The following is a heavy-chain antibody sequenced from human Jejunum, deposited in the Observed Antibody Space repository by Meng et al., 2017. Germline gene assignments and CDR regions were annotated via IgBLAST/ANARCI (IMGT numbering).Heavy chain of an antibody. CDR3: ARDSNTGTYFYYFDY. D-gene: IGHD1-26*01. CDR1: GFTFSSYE. V-gene: IGHV3-48*03. Sequence: GESLKISCAAFGFTFSSYEMNWVRQAPGKGLEWVSYVSSSSGSTVHYADSVKGRFTISRDNAKNSVYLHMSSLRAEDTAVYYCARDSNTGTYFYYFDYWGQGTLVTVSS. CDR2: VSSSSGSTV. J-gene: IGHJ4*02.